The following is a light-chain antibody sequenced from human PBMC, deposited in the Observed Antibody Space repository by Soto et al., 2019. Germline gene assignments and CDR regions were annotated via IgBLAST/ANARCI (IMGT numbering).Light chain of an antibody. J-gene: IGKJ1*01. CDR1: QSISSW. Sequence: DIQMTQSPSTLSASVGDRVTITCRASQSISSWLAWYQQKPGKAPNLLIYDASNLESGVPSRFRGSGSGTEFTPTISSLQPDEFATYYCQQYNSYQWTFGQGTKVDIK. V-gene: IGKV1-5*01. CDR3: QQYNSYQWT. CDR2: DAS.